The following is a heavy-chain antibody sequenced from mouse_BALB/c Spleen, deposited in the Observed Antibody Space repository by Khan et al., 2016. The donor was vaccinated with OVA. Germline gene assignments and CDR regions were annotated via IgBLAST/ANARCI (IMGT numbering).Heavy chain of an antibody. D-gene: IGHD1-1*01. CDR3: ARSVTITTVVATDFDY. Sequence: EVQLQESGPGLVKPSQSLSLTCTVTGYSITSDYAWNWIRQFPGNKLEWMGYISSSGRTSYNPSLKSRISITRATSKNPFFLQLNSVTTEDTATYYCARSVTITTVVATDFDYWGQGTTLTVSS. V-gene: IGHV3-2*02. CDR1: GYSITSDYA. CDR2: ISSSGRT. J-gene: IGHJ2*01.